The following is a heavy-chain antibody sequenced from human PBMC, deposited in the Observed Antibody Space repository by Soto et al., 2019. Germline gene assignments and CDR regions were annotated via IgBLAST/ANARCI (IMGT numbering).Heavy chain of an antibody. Sequence: ASVKVSCKASGYTFTSYAMHWVRQAPGQRLEWMGWINAGNGNTKYSQKFQGRVTITRDTSASTAYMELSSLRSEDTAVYYCARDLGATKPYYYYYGMDVWGQGTTVTVSS. CDR1: GYTFTSYA. V-gene: IGHV1-3*01. D-gene: IGHD1-26*01. CDR3: ARDLGATKPYYYYYGMDV. CDR2: INAGNGNT. J-gene: IGHJ6*02.